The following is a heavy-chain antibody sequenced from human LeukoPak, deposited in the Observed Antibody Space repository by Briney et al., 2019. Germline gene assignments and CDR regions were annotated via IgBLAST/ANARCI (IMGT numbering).Heavy chain of an antibody. CDR3: TTADLKIVVVPAAGY. Sequence: GGSLRLSCAASGFTFNSYGMHWVRQAPGKGLEWVTFIRFDGSKKHYADSVKGRFTISRDNSKNTLYLQMNSRRAEDTAVYYCTTADLKIVVVPAAGYWGQGTLVTVSS. V-gene: IGHV3-30*02. CDR2: IRFDGSKK. J-gene: IGHJ4*02. CDR1: GFTFNSYG. D-gene: IGHD2-2*01.